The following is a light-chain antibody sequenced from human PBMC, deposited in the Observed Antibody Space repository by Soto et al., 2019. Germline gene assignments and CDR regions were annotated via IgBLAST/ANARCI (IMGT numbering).Light chain of an antibody. CDR2: DVS. CDR3: SSYTTSNTRQIV. V-gene: IGLV2-14*01. J-gene: IGLJ1*01. Sequence: QSVLTQPASVSGSPGQSITISCTGTSSDVGGYKYVSWYQQHPGKAPKFMIYDVSNRPSGVSNRFSGSKSGNTASLTISGLQAEDEADYYCSSYTTSNTRQIVFGTGTKSPS. CDR1: SSDVGGYKY.